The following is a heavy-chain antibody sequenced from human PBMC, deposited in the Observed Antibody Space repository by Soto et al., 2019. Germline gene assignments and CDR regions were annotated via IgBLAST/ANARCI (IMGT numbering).Heavy chain of an antibody. V-gene: IGHV4-61*01. Sequence: TSETLSLTCTVSGGSVSSGSYYWNWIRQPPGKGLEWIGYISYSGSTHYNPSLKSRVTISVDTSKNQFSLKLNSVTAADTAVYYCASIRYCNGGACYSDFFFDYWGQGILVTVSS. CDR3: ASIRYCNGGACYSDFFFDY. J-gene: IGHJ4*02. D-gene: IGHD2-15*01. CDR2: ISYSGST. CDR1: GGSVSSGSYY.